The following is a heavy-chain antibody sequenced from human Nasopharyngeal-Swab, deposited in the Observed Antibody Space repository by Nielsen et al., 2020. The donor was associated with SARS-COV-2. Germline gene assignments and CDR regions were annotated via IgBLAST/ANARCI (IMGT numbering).Heavy chain of an antibody. CDR3: VGRRGDY. CDR1: GFTFSRYW. D-gene: IGHD3-16*01. V-gene: IGHV3-7*03. Sequence: GESLKISCVASGFTFSRYWMSWVRQAPGMGLEWVAITNEDGSVKYYVDSVKGRFTISRDNAKNSLYLQMNSLLAEDTAVFYCVGRRGDYWGRGTLVTVSS. CDR2: TNEDGSVK. J-gene: IGHJ4*02.